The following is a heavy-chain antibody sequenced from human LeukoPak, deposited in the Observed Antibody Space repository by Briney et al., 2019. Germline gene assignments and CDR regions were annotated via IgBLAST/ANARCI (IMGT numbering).Heavy chain of an antibody. D-gene: IGHD3-22*01. J-gene: IGHJ4*02. CDR2: IIPIFGTA. CDR1: GGTFSSYA. Sequence: SVKVSCKASGGTFSSYAISWVRQAPGQGLEWMGGIIPIFGTANYAQKFQGRVTITADESTSTAYMELSSLRSEDTAVYYCARSPAYYYDSSGYPEVYFDYWGQGTLVTVSS. V-gene: IGHV1-69*01. CDR3: ARSPAYYYDSSGYPEVYFDY.